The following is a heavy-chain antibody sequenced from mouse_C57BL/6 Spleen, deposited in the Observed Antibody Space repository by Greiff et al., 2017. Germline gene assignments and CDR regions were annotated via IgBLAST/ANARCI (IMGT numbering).Heavy chain of an antibody. CDR1: GFTFSDYG. D-gene: IGHD2-4*01. Sequence: EVQLVEPGGGLVKPGGSLKLSCAASGFTFSDYGMHWVRQAPEKGLEWVAYISSGSSTIYYADTVKGRFTISRDTAKNTLYLQMTSLRSEDTAMYDCARIYDYDVYYAMDYWGQGTSVTVSS. V-gene: IGHV5-17*01. CDR3: ARIYDYDVYYAMDY. J-gene: IGHJ4*01. CDR2: ISSGSSTI.